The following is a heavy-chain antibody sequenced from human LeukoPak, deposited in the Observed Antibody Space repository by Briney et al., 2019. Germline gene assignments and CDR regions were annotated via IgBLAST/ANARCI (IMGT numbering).Heavy chain of an antibody. CDR1: GFTVSSNY. V-gene: IGHV3-66*01. CDR2: IYSGGST. CDR3: ARYSYGSGWFDP. D-gene: IGHD5-18*01. Sequence: PGGSLRLSCAASGFTVSSNYMSWVRKAPGKGLEWFSVIYSGGSTYYADSVKSRFTISRDNSKNTLYLQMNSLRAEDTAVYYCARYSYGSGWFDPWGQGPLVTVSS. J-gene: IGHJ5*02.